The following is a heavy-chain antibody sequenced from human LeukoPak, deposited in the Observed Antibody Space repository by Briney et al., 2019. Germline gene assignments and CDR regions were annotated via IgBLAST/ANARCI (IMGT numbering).Heavy chain of an antibody. CDR1: GYTFTSYD. CDR3: ARGGQMVRGVIMQSFYYYGMDV. CDR2: MNPNSGNT. Sequence: GASVKVSCKASGYTFTSYDINWVRQATGQGLEWMGWMNPNSGNTGYAQKFQGRVTMTRNTSISTAYMELSSLRSEDTAVYYCARGGQMVRGVIMQSFYYYGMDVWGQGTTVTVSS. J-gene: IGHJ6*02. D-gene: IGHD3-10*01. V-gene: IGHV1-8*01.